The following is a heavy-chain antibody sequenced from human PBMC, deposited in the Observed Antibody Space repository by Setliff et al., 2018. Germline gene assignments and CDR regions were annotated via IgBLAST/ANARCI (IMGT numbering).Heavy chain of an antibody. D-gene: IGHD2-15*01. CDR2: IWDDGVKK. V-gene: IGHV3-33*08. CDR1: GFTFSTYR. CDR3: ARTCSGSGCYAGLES. Sequence: GGSLRLFCAASGFTFSTYRMHWVRQAPGKGLEWVAVIWDDGVKKYHADSVKGRFTISRDNSKNTLYLQMNSLRPEDTAVYYCARTCSGSGCYAGLESWGQGTPVTVS. J-gene: IGHJ4*02.